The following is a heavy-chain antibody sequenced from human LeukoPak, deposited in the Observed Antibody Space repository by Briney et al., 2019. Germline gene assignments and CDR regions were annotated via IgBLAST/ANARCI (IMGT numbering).Heavy chain of an antibody. D-gene: IGHD2-15*01. Sequence: SETLSLTCTVSGGSISSYYWSWIRQPAGKGLEWIGRIYTSGSTNYNPSLKSRVTMSVDTSKNQFSLKLSSVTAADTAVYYCATVGYCSGGSCRNYYYGMDVWGQGTTVTVSS. CDR2: IYTSGST. CDR3: ATVGYCSGGSCRNYYYGMDV. V-gene: IGHV4-4*07. J-gene: IGHJ6*02. CDR1: GGSISSYY.